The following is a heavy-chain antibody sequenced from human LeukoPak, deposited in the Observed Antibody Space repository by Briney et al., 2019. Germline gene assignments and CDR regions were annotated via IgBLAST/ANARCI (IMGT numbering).Heavy chain of an antibody. CDR1: GGSISSHY. J-gene: IGHJ4*02. D-gene: IGHD1-26*01. V-gene: IGHV4-59*11. Sequence: SETLSLTCNVSGGSISSHYWSWIRQPPGKGLEWIGYIYYSGSTNYNPSLKSRVTISVDTSKNQFSLKLSSVTAADTAVYYCARDLGGAGLIDYWGQGTLVTVSS. CDR3: ARDLGGAGLIDY. CDR2: IYYSGST.